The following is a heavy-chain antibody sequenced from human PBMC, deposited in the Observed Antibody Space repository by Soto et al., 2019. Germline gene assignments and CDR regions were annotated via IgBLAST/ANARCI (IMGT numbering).Heavy chain of an antibody. Sequence: EVQLVESGGGLVKPGGSLRLSCAASGFTFSNAWMSWVRQAPGKGLEWVGRIKSKTDGGTTDYAAPMKGRFTISRDDSKNTLYLQMNSLKTEDTAVYYCTTEAAITMIVVDPYYYGMDVWGQGTTVTVSS. CDR3: TTEAAITMIVVDPYYYGMDV. D-gene: IGHD3-22*01. J-gene: IGHJ6*02. CDR2: IKSKTDGGTT. V-gene: IGHV3-15*01. CDR1: GFTFSNAW.